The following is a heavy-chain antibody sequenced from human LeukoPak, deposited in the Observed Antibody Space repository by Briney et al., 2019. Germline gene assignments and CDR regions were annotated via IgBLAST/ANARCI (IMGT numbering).Heavy chain of an antibody. D-gene: IGHD3-3*01. V-gene: IGHV1-69*05. CDR3: ARATRITIFGVEYYMDI. CDR1: GGTFISYA. J-gene: IGHJ6*03. Sequence: WVKVSCKASGGTFISYAISWVRQAPGQGLEWIGGIIPIFGTANYAQKFQGGVTITTDESTSTAYMELSSLRSEDTAVYYCARATRITIFGVEYYMDIWGKGTTFTVSS. CDR2: IIPIFGTA.